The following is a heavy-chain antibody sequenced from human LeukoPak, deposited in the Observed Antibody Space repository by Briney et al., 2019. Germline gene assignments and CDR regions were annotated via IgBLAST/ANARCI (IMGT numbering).Heavy chain of an antibody. CDR3: ARALRYSSGWYEVDYFDY. J-gene: IGHJ4*02. D-gene: IGHD6-19*01. V-gene: IGHV3-7*01. CDR1: GFTFSSYW. CDR2: IKQDGSEK. Sequence: GGSLRLSCAASGFTFSSYWMSWVRQAPGKGLEWVAHIKQDGSEKYYVDSVKGRFTISRDNAKNSLFLQMNSLRAEDTAVYYCARALRYSSGWYEVDYFDYWGQGTLVTVSS.